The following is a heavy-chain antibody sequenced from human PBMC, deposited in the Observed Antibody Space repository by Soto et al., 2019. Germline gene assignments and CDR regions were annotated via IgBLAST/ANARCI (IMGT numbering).Heavy chain of an antibody. Sequence: HVQLVQSGAEVKKPGASLKVSCKASGYTFTDFGISWVRQAPGQGLEWMGWLSPYRGDTINAQNHQGRVAMTTDTSTTTAYMELRSLRSDYMVVYHCARDPRRVDRVEVLIADGVDIWGQGKMGTLSS. D-gene: IGHD2-21*01. CDR3: ARDPRRVDRVEVLIADGVDI. CDR2: LSPYRGDT. V-gene: IGHV1-18*03. J-gene: IGHJ3*02. CDR1: GYTFTDFG.